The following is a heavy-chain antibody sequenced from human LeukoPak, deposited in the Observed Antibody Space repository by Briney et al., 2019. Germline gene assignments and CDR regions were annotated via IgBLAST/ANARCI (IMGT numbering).Heavy chain of an antibody. CDR2: TSYDGSNK. D-gene: IGHD6-19*01. V-gene: IGHV3-30*18. CDR1: GFTFSSYG. CDR3: AKDRGSGWSYFDY. Sequence: GRSLRLSCAASGFTFSSYGMHWVRQAPGKGLEWVAVTSYDGSNKYYADSVKGRFTISRDNSKDTLYLQMNSLRAEDTAVYYCAKDRGSGWSYFDYWGQGTLVTVSS. J-gene: IGHJ4*02.